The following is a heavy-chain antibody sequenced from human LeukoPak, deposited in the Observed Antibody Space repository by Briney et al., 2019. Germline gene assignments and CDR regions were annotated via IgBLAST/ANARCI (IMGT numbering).Heavy chain of an antibody. J-gene: IGHJ4*02. V-gene: IGHV4-34*01. Sequence: SETLSLTCAVYGGSFSGYYWSWIRRPPGKGLEWIGEINHSGSTNYNPSLKSRVTISVDTSKNQFSLKLSSVTAADTAVYYCARRRGIVVVTGTSYFDYWRRGTLVTVSS. CDR3: ARRRGIVVVTGTSYFDY. D-gene: IGHD3-22*01. CDR2: INHSGST. CDR1: GGSFSGYY.